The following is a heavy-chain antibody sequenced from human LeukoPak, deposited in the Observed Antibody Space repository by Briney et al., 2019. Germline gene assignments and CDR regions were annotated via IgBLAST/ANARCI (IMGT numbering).Heavy chain of an antibody. CDR2: IWYDGSNR. D-gene: IGHD4-17*01. CDR3: ARDQGTSVTAMVGGHFDY. V-gene: IGHV3-33*01. J-gene: IGHJ4*02. Sequence: GESLKISCAASGFTFRGNGMHWVRQAPGKGLEWVAIIWYDGSNRYYADYVKGRFTISRDNSKNTLFLQMNSLTAEDTAVYYCARDQGTSVTAMVGGHFDYWGPGTLVTVSS. CDR1: GFTFRGNG.